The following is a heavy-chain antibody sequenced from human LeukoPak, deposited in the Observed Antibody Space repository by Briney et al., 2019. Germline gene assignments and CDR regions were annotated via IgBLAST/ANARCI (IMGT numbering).Heavy chain of an antibody. D-gene: IGHD1-26*01. J-gene: IGHJ4*02. CDR2: INPNNGDT. CDR1: GYTFTGYY. V-gene: IGHV1-2*06. CDR3: VREITRATTYFDS. Sequence: VASVTVSCKASGYTFTGYYIHWVRQAPGQGLEWMGRINPNNGDTNYAQKFPGRVTLTRDTSIGTAYMELSSLRSDDTAMYYCVREITRATTYFDSWGQGTLVTVSS.